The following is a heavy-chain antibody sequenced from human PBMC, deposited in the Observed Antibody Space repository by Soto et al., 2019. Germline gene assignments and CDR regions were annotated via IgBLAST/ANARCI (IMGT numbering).Heavy chain of an antibody. V-gene: IGHV4-4*02. J-gene: IGHJ3*01. CDR3: AYSTGWYRHDV. Sequence: QVQLQESGPGLVKPSGTLSLTCAVSGDSISNSRWWTWVRQPPGKGLEWIGDIFHSGDTNYNPSLNSRVFISVGNSQNQFSLKVSSVTAADTAVYYCAYSTGWYRHDVWGQGTLVTVSS. D-gene: IGHD6-19*01. CDR2: IFHSGDT. CDR1: GDSISNSRW.